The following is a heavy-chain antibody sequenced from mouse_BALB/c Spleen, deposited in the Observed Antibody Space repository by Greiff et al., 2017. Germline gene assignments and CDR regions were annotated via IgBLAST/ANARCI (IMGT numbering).Heavy chain of an antibody. CDR2: INPSTGYT. D-gene: IGHD2-4*01. Sequence: QVQLQQSGAELAKPGASVKMSCKASGYTFTSYWMHWVKQRPGQGLEWIGYINPSTGYTEYNQKFKDKATLTADKSSSTAYMQLSSLTSEDSAVYYCAKGGITTLSYYAMDYWGQGTSVTVSS. J-gene: IGHJ4*01. CDR3: AKGGITTLSYYAMDY. V-gene: IGHV1-7*01. CDR1: GYTFTSYW.